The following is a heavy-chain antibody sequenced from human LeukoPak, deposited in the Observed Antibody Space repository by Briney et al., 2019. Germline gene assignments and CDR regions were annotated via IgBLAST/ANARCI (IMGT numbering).Heavy chain of an antibody. CDR2: ISSSSTI. D-gene: IGHD2-2*01. Sequence: GGSLRLSCAASGFTFSSYSMNWVRQAPGKGLEWVSYISSSSTIYYADPVKGRFTISRDNAKNSLYLQMNNLRAEDTAIYYCTSNLPGYSSSWPDYWGQGTLVTVSS. CDR3: TSNLPGYSSSWPDY. CDR1: GFTFSSYS. J-gene: IGHJ4*02. V-gene: IGHV3-48*01.